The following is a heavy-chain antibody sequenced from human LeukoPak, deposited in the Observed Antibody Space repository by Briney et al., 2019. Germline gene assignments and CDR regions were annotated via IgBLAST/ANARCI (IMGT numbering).Heavy chain of an antibody. Sequence: GGSLRLSCSASGFTFSNYGMHWVRQVPGKGLEWVAAIWFDGIRKYYADSVKGRLTISRDNSKNTLYLQMNSLRAEDTAVYYCARDLEDSSPFGAFDMWGQGTMVTVSS. CDR1: GFTFSNYG. V-gene: IGHV3-33*08. CDR2: IWFDGIRK. D-gene: IGHD3-22*01. CDR3: ARDLEDSSPFGAFDM. J-gene: IGHJ3*02.